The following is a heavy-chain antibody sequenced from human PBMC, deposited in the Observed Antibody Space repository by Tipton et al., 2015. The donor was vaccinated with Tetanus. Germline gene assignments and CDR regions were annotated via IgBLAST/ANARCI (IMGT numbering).Heavy chain of an antibody. Sequence: SLRLSCAASGFTFRSYGMHWVRQAPGKGLEWVAVLWFDGGDEYYADSVKGRFTISKDNSKNTVYLRMNSLRAEDTAVYYCARELDCSGGGCYSYGLDVWGQGTTVTVSS. CDR2: LWFDGGDE. J-gene: IGHJ6*02. D-gene: IGHD2-15*01. V-gene: IGHV3-33*01. CDR3: ARELDCSGGGCYSYGLDV. CDR1: GFTFRSYG.